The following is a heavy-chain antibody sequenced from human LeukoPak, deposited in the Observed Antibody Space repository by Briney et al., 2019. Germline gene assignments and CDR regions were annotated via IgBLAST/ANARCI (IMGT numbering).Heavy chain of an antibody. CDR2: ISSSSSYI. V-gene: IGHV3-21*01. Sequence: GGSLRLSCAASGFTFSSYSMNWVRQAPGKGLEWVSSISSSSSYIYYADSVKGRFTISRDNAKNSLYLQMNSLRAEDTAVYYCARDYPYTAMVTPVDDAFDIWGQGTMVTVSS. J-gene: IGHJ3*02. CDR3: ARDYPYTAMVTPVDDAFDI. D-gene: IGHD5-18*01. CDR1: GFTFSSYS.